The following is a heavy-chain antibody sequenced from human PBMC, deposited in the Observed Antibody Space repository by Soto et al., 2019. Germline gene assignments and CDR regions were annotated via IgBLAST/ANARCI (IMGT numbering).Heavy chain of an antibody. J-gene: IGHJ3*02. CDR3: ARHTTGTTGVGAFDI. CDR2: IDPSDSYT. V-gene: IGHV5-10-1*01. CDR1: GYSFTSYW. D-gene: IGHD1-7*01. Sequence: GESLKISCKGSGYSFTSYWISWVRQMPGKGLEWMGRIDPSDSYTNYSPAFQGHVTISADKSISTAYLQWSSLKASDTAMYYCARHTTGTTGVGAFDIWGQGTMVTASS.